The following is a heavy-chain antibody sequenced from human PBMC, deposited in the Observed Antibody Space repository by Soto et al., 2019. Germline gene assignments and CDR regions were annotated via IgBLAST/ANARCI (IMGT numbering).Heavy chain of an antibody. Sequence: GGSLRLSCAASRFTFSSYGLHWVRQAPGKGLEWVAVISYDGSNKYYADSVKVRFTISRDNSKNTLYLQMNSLRAEDTAVYYCAKDRRERIIMIAGSDYWGQGTMVTVSS. CDR2: ISYDGSNK. D-gene: IGHD3-22*01. V-gene: IGHV3-30*18. CDR3: AKDRRERIIMIAGSDY. CDR1: RFTFSSYG. J-gene: IGHJ4*02.